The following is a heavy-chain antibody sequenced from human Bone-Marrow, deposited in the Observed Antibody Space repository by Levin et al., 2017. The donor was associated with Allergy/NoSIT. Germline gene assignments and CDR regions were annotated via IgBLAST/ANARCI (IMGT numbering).Heavy chain of an antibody. D-gene: IGHD3-10*01. CDR3: AASRGSGEGGYFDY. J-gene: IGHJ4*02. CDR2: ISWDGGST. Sequence: GGSLRLSCAASGFTFDDYAMHWVRQAPGKGLEWVSLISWDGGSTYYADSVKGRFTISRDNSKNSLYLQMNSLRAEDTALYYCAASRGSGEGGYFDYWGQGTLVTVSS. V-gene: IGHV3-43D*04. CDR1: GFTFDDYA.